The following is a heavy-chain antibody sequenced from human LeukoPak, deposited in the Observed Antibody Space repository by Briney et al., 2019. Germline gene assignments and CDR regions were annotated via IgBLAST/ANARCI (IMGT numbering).Heavy chain of an antibody. V-gene: IGHV4-30-4*01. D-gene: IGHD5-12*01. Sequence: SQTLSLTCTVSGGSISRGDYYWSWIRQPPGKGLEWIGYIYYSGSTYYNPSLKSRVTISVDTSKNQFSLKLSSVTAADTAVYYCAREHSGYDYTYGMDVWGKGTTVTVSS. CDR3: AREHSGYDYTYGMDV. CDR1: GGSISRGDYY. J-gene: IGHJ6*04. CDR2: IYYSGST.